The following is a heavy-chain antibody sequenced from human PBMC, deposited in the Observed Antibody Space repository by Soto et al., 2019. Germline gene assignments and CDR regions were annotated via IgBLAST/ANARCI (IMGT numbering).Heavy chain of an antibody. D-gene: IGHD2-2*01. CDR3: AKDSDQLLFDYYYYGMDV. CDR2: VSYDGSFK. CDR1: VFTFRKFG. J-gene: IGHJ6*02. Sequence: PGLSLRRSCEASVFTFRKFGIRWVLPAPVKVLEWVAVVSYDGSFKYYADSLKGRFTISRDNSKNTLYLQMNSLRPEDTALYYCAKDSDQLLFDYYYYGMDVWGQGTTVTVSS. V-gene: IGHV3-30*18.